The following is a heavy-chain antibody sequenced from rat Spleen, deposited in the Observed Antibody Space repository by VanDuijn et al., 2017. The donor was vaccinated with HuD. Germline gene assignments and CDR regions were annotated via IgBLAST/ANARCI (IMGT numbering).Heavy chain of an antibody. V-gene: IGHV2-63*01. CDR2: MWYDGDT. J-gene: IGHJ4*01. Sequence: QVQLKESGPGLVQPSETLSLTCTVSGFSLTSYTVSWVRQPSGKGPEWMGRMWYDGDTAYNSALKSRLSISRDTSKNQVFLKMTSLQTDDTGTYYCTREYLTTGVMDAWGQGASVTVSS. CDR1: GFSLTSYT. D-gene: IGHD1-4*01. CDR3: TREYLTTGVMDA.